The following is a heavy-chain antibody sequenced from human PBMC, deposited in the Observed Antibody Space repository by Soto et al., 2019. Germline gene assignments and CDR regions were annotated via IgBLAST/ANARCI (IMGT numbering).Heavy chain of an antibody. J-gene: IGHJ3*02. Sequence: ASVKVSCKVSGYTLTELSMHWVRQAPGKGLEWMGGFDPEDGETIYAQKFQGRVTMTEDTSTDTAYMELSSLRSEDTAVYYCATWSGYYIGTTFIAFDIWGQGTMVPVSS. V-gene: IGHV1-24*01. D-gene: IGHD3-3*01. CDR2: FDPEDGET. CDR1: GYTLTELS. CDR3: ATWSGYYIGTTFIAFDI.